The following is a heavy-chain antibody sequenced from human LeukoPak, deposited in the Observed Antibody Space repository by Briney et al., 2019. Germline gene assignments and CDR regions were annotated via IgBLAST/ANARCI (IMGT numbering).Heavy chain of an antibody. CDR2: ISSSSSYI. CDR3: ARSDSGWSQIDY. V-gene: IGHV3-21*01. CDR1: GFTFSSYS. D-gene: IGHD6-19*01. Sequence: GGSLRLSCAASGFTFSSYSMNWVRQAPGKGLEWDSSISSSSSYIYYADSVKGRFTISRDNAKNSLYLQMNSLRAEDTAVYYCARSDSGWSQIDYWGQGTLVTVSS. J-gene: IGHJ4*02.